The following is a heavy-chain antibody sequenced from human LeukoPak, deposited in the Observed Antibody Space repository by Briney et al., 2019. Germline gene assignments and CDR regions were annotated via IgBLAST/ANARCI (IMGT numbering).Heavy chain of an antibody. D-gene: IGHD3-22*01. CDR2: MNPNSGNT. CDR1: GYTFTSYD. CDR3: ARVGRDSSGYPYYYYMDV. J-gene: IGHJ6*03. V-gene: IGHV1-8*03. Sequence: ASVKVSCKASGYTFTSYDINWVRQATGQGLEWMGWMNPNSGNTGYAQKFQGRVTITADKSTSTAYMELSSLRSEDTAVYYCARVGRDSSGYPYYYYMDVWGKGTTVTVSS.